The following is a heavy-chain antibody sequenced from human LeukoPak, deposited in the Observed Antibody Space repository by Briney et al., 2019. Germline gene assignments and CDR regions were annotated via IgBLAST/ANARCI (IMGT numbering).Heavy chain of an antibody. CDR2: INSDSSIM. Sequence: GGSLRLSCAASGFTFSSYSMNWVRQAPGKGLEWVSSINSDSSIMYYAESVKGRFTISRDNARNSLYLQMNSLRAEDTAVYYCARGSYQLLFWGQGTLVTVSS. V-gene: IGHV3-21*01. CDR1: GFTFSSYS. D-gene: IGHD2-2*01. J-gene: IGHJ4*02. CDR3: ARGSYQLLF.